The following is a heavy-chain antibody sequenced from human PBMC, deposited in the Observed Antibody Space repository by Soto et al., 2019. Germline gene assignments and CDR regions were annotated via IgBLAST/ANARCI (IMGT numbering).Heavy chain of an antibody. V-gene: IGHV1-8*01. CDR3: ARAEPYSTSSPFDY. Sequence: QVQLVQSGAEVKKPGASVKVSCKTSGYTFTNYNINWVRQATGQGLEWMGGMNPNSGNTGYAQKFQGRVTMTRNTSITTAYMALSSLRSGDTAVYYCARAEPYSTSSPFDYWGQGTLVTVSS. CDR2: MNPNSGNT. D-gene: IGHD6-6*01. J-gene: IGHJ4*02. CDR1: GYTFTNYN.